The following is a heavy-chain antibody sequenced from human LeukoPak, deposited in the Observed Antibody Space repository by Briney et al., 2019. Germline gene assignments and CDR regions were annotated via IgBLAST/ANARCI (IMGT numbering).Heavy chain of an antibody. Sequence: GGSLRLSCAASGFTVSSNYMSWVRQAPGKGLEWVANIKQDGSEKYYVGSVRGRFTISRDNANNSLYLQMNSLRGEDTGVYYCARDRVAAPGWFDTWGQGTLVTVSS. CDR1: GFTVSSNY. CDR2: IKQDGSEK. D-gene: IGHD3-10*01. CDR3: ARDRVAAPGWFDT. J-gene: IGHJ5*02. V-gene: IGHV3-7*03.